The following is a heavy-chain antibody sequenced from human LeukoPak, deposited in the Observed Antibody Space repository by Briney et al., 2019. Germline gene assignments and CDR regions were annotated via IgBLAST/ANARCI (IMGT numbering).Heavy chain of an antibody. Sequence: SVKVSCKASGGTFSSYAISWVRQAPGQGLEWVGRIIPILGIANYAQKFQGRVTITADKSTSTAYMELSSLRSEDTAVYYCARAHDYGDYAVDYWGQGTLVTVSS. CDR1: GGTFSSYA. J-gene: IGHJ4*02. V-gene: IGHV1-69*04. D-gene: IGHD4-17*01. CDR2: IIPILGIA. CDR3: ARAHDYGDYAVDY.